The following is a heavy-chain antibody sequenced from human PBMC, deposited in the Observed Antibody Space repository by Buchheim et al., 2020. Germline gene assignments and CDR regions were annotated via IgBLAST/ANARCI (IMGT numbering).Heavy chain of an antibody. V-gene: IGHV3-30-3*01. CDR3: ARENAYYDILTGYYFHWFDP. J-gene: IGHJ5*02. Sequence: QVQLVESGGGVVQPGRSLRLSCAASGFTFSSYAMHWVRQAPGKGLEWVAVISYDGSKKYYADSVKGRFTISRDNSKNTLYLQMNSLRAEDTAVYYCARENAYYDILTGYYFHWFDPWGQGTL. D-gene: IGHD3-9*01. CDR2: ISYDGSKK. CDR1: GFTFSSYA.